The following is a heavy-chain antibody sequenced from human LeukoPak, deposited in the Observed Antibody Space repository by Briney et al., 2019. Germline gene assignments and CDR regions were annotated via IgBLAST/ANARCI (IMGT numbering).Heavy chain of an antibody. CDR1: GFTFSDYY. J-gene: IGHJ3*02. CDR2: ISSSGSTI. V-gene: IGHV3-11*04. CDR3: ARRGDSRGYYDAFDI. D-gene: IGHD3-22*01. Sequence: GGSLRPSCAASGFTFSDYYMSWIRQAPGKGLEWVSYISSSGSTIYYADSVKGRFTISRDNDKNSLYLQMNSLRAGDTAVYYCARRGDSRGYYDAFDIWGQGTMVTVSS.